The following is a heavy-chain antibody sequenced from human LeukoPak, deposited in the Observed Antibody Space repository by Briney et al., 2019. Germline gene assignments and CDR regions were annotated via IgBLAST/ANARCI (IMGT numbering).Heavy chain of an antibody. Sequence: GGPLRLSCAASGFTFSSYSMNWVRQAPGKGLEWVSSISSSSSYIYYADSVKGRFTISRDNAKNSLYLQMNSLRAEDTAVYYCARGEVSVVVVIDYWGQGTLVTVSS. CDR2: ISSSSSYI. J-gene: IGHJ4*02. CDR1: GFTFSSYS. V-gene: IGHV3-21*01. D-gene: IGHD3-22*01. CDR3: ARGEVSVVVVIDY.